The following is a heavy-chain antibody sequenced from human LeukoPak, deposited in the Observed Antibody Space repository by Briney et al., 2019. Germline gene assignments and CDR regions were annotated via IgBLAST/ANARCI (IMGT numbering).Heavy chain of an antibody. V-gene: IGHV3-48*03. CDR1: GFTFSSYE. CDR3: ARGFRRYYGSGSHFDY. J-gene: IGHJ4*02. Sequence: PGGSLRLSCAASGFTFSSYEMNWVRQAPGKGLEWVSYISSSGSTIYYADSVKGRFTISRDNAKNSLYLQMNSLRAEDTAVYYCARGFRRYYGSGSHFDYWGQGTLATVSS. D-gene: IGHD3-10*01. CDR2: ISSSGSTI.